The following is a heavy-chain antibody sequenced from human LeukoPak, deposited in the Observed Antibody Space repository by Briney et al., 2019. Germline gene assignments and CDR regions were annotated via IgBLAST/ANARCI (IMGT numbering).Heavy chain of an antibody. CDR3: ARGGTNYDFWSGYQGEYNWFDP. J-gene: IGHJ5*02. CDR1: GFTFSSYS. Sequence: GGSLRLSCAASGFTFSSYSMNWVRQAPGKGLEWVSSISSSSSYIYYADSVKGRFTISRDNAKNSLYLQMNSLRAEDTAVYYCARGGTNYDFWSGYQGEYNWFDPWGQGTLVTVSS. V-gene: IGHV3-21*01. CDR2: ISSSSSYI. D-gene: IGHD3-3*01.